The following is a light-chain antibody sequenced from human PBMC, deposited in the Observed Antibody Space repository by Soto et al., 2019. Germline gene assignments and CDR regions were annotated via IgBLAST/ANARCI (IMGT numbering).Light chain of an antibody. CDR3: QNYDSAPIT. Sequence: DIQMTQSPSPLSASVGNRVSITCRASQGISNYLAWYRQKPGKVPKVLIYAASTLQPGVPSRFSGSGSGTDFTLTINSLQPDDIATYYCQNYDSAPITFGQGTRLEIK. CDR2: AAS. CDR1: QGISNY. V-gene: IGKV1-27*01. J-gene: IGKJ5*01.